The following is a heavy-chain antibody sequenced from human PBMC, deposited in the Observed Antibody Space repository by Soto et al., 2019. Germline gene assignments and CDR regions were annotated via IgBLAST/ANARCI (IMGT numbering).Heavy chain of an antibody. D-gene: IGHD6-19*01. CDR3: AKDRSKPPEQWLVLDEIFNY. CDR2: ISGSGGST. J-gene: IGHJ4*02. CDR1: GFTFSSYA. Sequence: PGGSLRLSCAASGFTFSSYAMSWVRQAPGKGLEWVSAISGSGGSTYYADSVKGRFTISRDNSKNTLYLQMNSLRAEDTAVYYCAKDRSKPPEQWLVLDEIFNYWGQGTLVTVSS. V-gene: IGHV3-23*01.